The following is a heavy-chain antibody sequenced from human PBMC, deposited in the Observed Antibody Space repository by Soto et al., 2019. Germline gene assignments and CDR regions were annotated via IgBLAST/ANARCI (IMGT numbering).Heavy chain of an antibody. CDR1: GGTFSSYT. CDR2: IIPILGIA. D-gene: IGHD3-9*01. V-gene: IGHV1-69*04. Sequence: GASVKVSCKASGGTFSSYTISWVRQAPGQGLEWMGRIIPILGIANYAQKFQGRVTITADKSTSTAYMELSSLRSEDTAVYYCARELNYYILTGYYEHNWFDPWGQGTLVTVSS. J-gene: IGHJ5*02. CDR3: ARELNYYILTGYYEHNWFDP.